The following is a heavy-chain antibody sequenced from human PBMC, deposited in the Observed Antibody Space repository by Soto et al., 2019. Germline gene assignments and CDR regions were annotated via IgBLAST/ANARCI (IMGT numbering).Heavy chain of an antibody. CDR1: GGSISDYS. J-gene: IGHJ5*02. Sequence: PSETLSLTCTASGGSISDYSWSWIRQPPGKGLEWIGFISYTGSTDYNPSLQSRVTLSLDMSKNQFSLKLSSVTATDTAVYYCARSTRSWFDPWGQGTLVTVSS. CDR3: ARSTRSWFDP. CDR2: ISYTGST. V-gene: IGHV4-59*08.